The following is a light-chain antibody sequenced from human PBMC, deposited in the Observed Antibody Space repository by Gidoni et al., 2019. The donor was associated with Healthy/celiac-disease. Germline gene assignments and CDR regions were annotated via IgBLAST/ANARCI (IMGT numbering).Light chain of an antibody. CDR2: AAS. J-gene: IGKJ1*01. CDR3: QQSYSTPPWT. Sequence: DIQMTQSPSSLSASVGDRVTITCRASQSISSYLNWYQQKPGKAPKLLIYAASSLQSGVPSRFSGSGSGTDVTLTISSLQPEDFATYYCQQSYSTPPWTFXQXTKVEIK. V-gene: IGKV1-39*01. CDR1: QSISSY.